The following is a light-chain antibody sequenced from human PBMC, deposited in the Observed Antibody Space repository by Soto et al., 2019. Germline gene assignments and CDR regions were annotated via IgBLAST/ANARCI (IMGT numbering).Light chain of an antibody. J-gene: IGKJ5*01. CDR1: QSIRSW. CDR3: QQANTFPLT. CDR2: DAS. Sequence: DIQMTQSPYTLSASVGDRVTMTCRASQSIRSWLAWYQQKPGKAPKLLIYDASSLESGVPSRFSGSESGTDFTLTISSLQAEDFATYYCQQANTFPLTFGQGTRLEIK. V-gene: IGKV1-12*01.